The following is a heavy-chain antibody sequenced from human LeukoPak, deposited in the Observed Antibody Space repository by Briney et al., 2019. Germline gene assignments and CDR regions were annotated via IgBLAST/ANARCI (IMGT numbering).Heavy chain of an antibody. CDR3: AREEGRYCSSTSCYIGAFDF. D-gene: IGHD2-2*02. CDR2: IYTSGST. CDR1: GGSISSYY. J-gene: IGHJ3*01. V-gene: IGHV4-4*07. Sequence: SETLSLTCTVSGGSISSYYWSWIRQPAGKGLEWIGRIYTSGSTNYNPSLKSRVTMSVDTYKNQFSLKLSSVTAADTAVYYCAREEGRYCSSTSCYIGAFDFWGQGTMVTVSS.